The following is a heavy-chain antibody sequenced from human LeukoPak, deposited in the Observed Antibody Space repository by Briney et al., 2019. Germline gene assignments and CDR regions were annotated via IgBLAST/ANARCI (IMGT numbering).Heavy chain of an antibody. J-gene: IGHJ3*02. Sequence: GASVKVSCKASGYTFTSYGISWVRQAPGQGLEWMGWISAYNGNTNYAQKLQGRVTMNTDTSTSTAYMELRSLRSDDTAVYYCARAPVAASEAGDAFDIWGQGTMVTVSS. CDR1: GYTFTSYG. V-gene: IGHV1-18*01. D-gene: IGHD6-6*01. CDR3: ARAPVAASEAGDAFDI. CDR2: ISAYNGNT.